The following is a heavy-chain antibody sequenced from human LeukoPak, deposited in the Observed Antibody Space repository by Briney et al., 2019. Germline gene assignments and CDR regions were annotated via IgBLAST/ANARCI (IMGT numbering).Heavy chain of an antibody. V-gene: IGHV3-48*04. D-gene: IGHD1-26*01. CDR2: ISSSSSTI. Sequence: GGSLRLSYAASGFTFSSYSMTWVRQAPGKGLEWVSFISSSSSTIYYADSVKGRFTISRDNAKNSLYLQMNSLRAEDTAVYYCARDRGGSYSAIDYWGQGTLVTVSS. CDR1: GFTFSSYS. CDR3: ARDRGGSYSAIDY. J-gene: IGHJ4*02.